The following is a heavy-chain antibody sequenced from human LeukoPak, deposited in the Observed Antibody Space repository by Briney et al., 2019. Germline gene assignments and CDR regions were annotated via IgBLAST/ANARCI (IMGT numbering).Heavy chain of an antibody. CDR1: GFTFSSYS. V-gene: IGHV3-21*01. CDR3: ATAHRLLWLGDAFDI. CDR2: ISSSSSYI. J-gene: IGHJ3*02. Sequence: GGSLRLSCAASGFTFSSYSMNWVRQAPGKGLEWVSSISSSSSYIYYADSVKGRFTISRDNAKNSLYLQMNSLRAEDTAVYYCATAHRLLWLGDAFDIWGQGTMVTVSS. D-gene: IGHD3-10*01.